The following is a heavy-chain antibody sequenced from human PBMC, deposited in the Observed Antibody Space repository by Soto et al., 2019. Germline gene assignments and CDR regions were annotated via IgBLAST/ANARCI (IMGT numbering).Heavy chain of an antibody. V-gene: IGHV3-21*01. CDR2: ITSSGSFI. D-gene: IGHD3-22*01. CDR3: ARDPNPSYYYDSSGPPGAFDI. J-gene: IGHJ3*02. CDR1: GFTFSNST. Sequence: LRLSCAASGFTFSNSTMNWVRQAPGKGLEWVACITSSGSFIYYADSMKGRFTISRDDAKKSLYLQMNSLRAEDTAVYYCARDPNPSYYYDSSGPPGAFDIWGQGTMVTVSS.